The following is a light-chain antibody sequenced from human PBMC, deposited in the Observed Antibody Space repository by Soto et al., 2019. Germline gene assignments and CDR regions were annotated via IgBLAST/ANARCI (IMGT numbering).Light chain of an antibody. CDR3: CSYTSDMTPYV. V-gene: IGLV2-14*03. CDR1: SSDIGCHDD. J-gene: IGLJ1*01. Sequence: QSALPQPASVSGSPGQSITLSCTGTSSDIGCHDDVSWYQQHPGKVPKLLIYGVTDRPSGVSNRFSGSKSGNMASLTISGLQAEDEADYYGCSYTSDMTPYVFGTGTQRTVL. CDR2: GVT.